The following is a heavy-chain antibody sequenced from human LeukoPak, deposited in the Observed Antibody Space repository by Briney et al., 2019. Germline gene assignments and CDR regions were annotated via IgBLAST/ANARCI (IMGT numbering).Heavy chain of an antibody. CDR3: ARDRRYYFDSSGLPADY. V-gene: IGHV1-2*02. J-gene: IGHJ4*02. CDR1: GYTFTGYY. Sequence: GASVKVSCKASGYTFTGYYIHWVRQAPGRGLXXXXXXXXNSGGTNYAQKFQGRVTMTRDTSISTAYMELSRLRSDDTAVYYCARDRRYYFDSSGLPADYWGQGTLITVSS. D-gene: IGHD3-22*01. CDR2: XXXNSGGT.